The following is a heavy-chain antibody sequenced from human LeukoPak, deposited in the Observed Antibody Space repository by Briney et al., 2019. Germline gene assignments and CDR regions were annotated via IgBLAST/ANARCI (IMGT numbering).Heavy chain of an antibody. CDR3: ARDSSSSLVVPGCFDY. CDR1: GFTFSSYA. J-gene: IGHJ4*02. CDR2: ISYDGSNK. Sequence: PGRSLRLSCAASGFTFSSYAMHWVRQAPGKGLEWVAVISYDGSNKYYADSVKGRFTISRDNAKNSLYLQMNSLRAEDTAVYYCARDSSSSLVVPGCFDYWGQGTLVTVSS. D-gene: IGHD6-6*01. V-gene: IGHV3-30-3*01.